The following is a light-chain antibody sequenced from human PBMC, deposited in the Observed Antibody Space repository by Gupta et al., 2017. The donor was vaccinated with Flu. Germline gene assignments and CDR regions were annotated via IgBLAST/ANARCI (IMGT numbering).Light chain of an antibody. J-gene: IGLJ3*02. CDR2: CKS. Sequence: QSVLTPPPSLPGAPGQRVTMSCAGSIHHIGAGYDVHWDPQSPRTAPKLLIYCKSKRPSGVPDRFSGSKSGTSASVAITGLQAEDEADYYCQSYDSSLSGSVFGGGTKLTVL. CDR1: IHHIGAGYD. V-gene: IGLV1-40*01. CDR3: QSYDSSLSGSV.